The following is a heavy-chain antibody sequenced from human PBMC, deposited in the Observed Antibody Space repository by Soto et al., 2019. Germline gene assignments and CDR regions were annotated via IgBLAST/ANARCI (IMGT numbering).Heavy chain of an antibody. CDR1: GGSFSGYY. Sequence: SETLSLTCAVYGGSFSGYYWSWIRQPPGKGLEWIGEINHSGSTNYNPSLKSRVTISVDQSKNQFSLKLSSVTAADTAVYYCARGSQTGYDFWSGYKDYYYYMDVWGKGTTVTVSS. J-gene: IGHJ6*03. V-gene: IGHV4-34*01. CDR2: INHSGST. CDR3: ARGSQTGYDFWSGYKDYYYYMDV. D-gene: IGHD3-3*01.